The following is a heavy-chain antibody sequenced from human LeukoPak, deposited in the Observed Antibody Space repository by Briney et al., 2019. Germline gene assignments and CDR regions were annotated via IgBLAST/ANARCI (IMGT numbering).Heavy chain of an antibody. CDR2: ISSSSRYI. D-gene: IGHD5-18*01. Sequence: GGSLRLSCVASGLDFSDSGMLWVRQAPGKGLEWLSSISSSSRYIYYAVSVKGRLTISRDNAKNSLYLHMDSLRAEDTAVYYCAREFTAMAFDYWGQGALVTVSS. V-gene: IGHV3-21*01. CDR1: GLDFSDSG. J-gene: IGHJ4*02. CDR3: AREFTAMAFDY.